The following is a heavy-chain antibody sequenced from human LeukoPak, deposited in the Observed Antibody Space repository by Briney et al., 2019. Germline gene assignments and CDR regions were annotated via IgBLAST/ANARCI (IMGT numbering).Heavy chain of an antibody. CDR1: GFTFSSYA. V-gene: IGHV3-23*01. CDR2: ISGSGGST. CDR3: AKDPRGYSYGPPLDY. J-gene: IGHJ4*02. Sequence: GGSLRLSCAASGFTFSSYAMSWVRRAPGKGLEWVSAISGSGGSTYYADSVKGRSTISRDNSKNTLHLQMNSLRAEDTAVYYCAKDPRGYSYGPPLDYWGQGTLVTVSS. D-gene: IGHD5-18*01.